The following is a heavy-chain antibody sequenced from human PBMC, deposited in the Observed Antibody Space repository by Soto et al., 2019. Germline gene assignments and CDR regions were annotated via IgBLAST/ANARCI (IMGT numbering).Heavy chain of an antibody. D-gene: IGHD1-7*01. CDR2: TRKKANNYTT. J-gene: IGHJ4*02. V-gene: IGHV3-72*01. CDR1: GFIVSDHY. Sequence: EVQLGESGGGLVQPGGSLRLSCAASGFIVSDHYMDWVRQAPGKGLEWVGRTRKKANNYTTEYAASVKGRFTISRDDSKNSLYLQMDSLKTEDTAVYYCARAELRGVNYLAFDYWGQGTLVTVSS. CDR3: ARAELRGVNYLAFDY.